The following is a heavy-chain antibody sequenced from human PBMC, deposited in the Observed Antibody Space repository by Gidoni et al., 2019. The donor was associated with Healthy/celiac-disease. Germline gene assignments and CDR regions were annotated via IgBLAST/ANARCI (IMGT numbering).Heavy chain of an antibody. Sequence: EVQLVESGGGLVKPGGSLRLSCAASGFPFSNAWMSWVRQAPGKGLEWVGRIKSKTDGGTTDYAAPVKGRFTISRDDSKNTLYLQMNSLKTEDTAVYYCTTGGSGPYYYYYYGMDVWGQGTTVTVSS. CDR1: GFPFSNAW. CDR2: IKSKTDGGTT. CDR3: TTGGSGPYYYYYYGMDV. J-gene: IGHJ6*02. V-gene: IGHV3-15*01.